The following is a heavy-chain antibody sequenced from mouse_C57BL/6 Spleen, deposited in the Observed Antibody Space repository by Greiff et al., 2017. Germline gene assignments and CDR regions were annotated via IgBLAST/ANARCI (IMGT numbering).Heavy chain of an antibody. D-gene: IGHD1-1*02. CDR3: ASGSPHD. Sequence: VQLQQPGAELVKPGASVKLSCTASGFNITDYSMHWVKQRTEPGLEWIGRIDPADGDTKYAPKFQGKATLTADPSSNTAYLQLSSLTSEDTTVYYCASGSPHDWGKGTTLTVSS. CDR1: GFNITDYS. J-gene: IGHJ2*01. CDR2: IDPADGDT. V-gene: IGHV14-2*01.